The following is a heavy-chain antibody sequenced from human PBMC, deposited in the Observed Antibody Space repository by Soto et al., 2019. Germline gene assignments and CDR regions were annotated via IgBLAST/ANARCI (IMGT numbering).Heavy chain of an antibody. CDR2: IYYSGST. V-gene: IGHV4-61*01. J-gene: IGHJ2*01. Sequence: SETLSLTCTVSGGSIRRCCSYWRWVRQRPGEGLEWVGFIYYSGSTNYNPSLKSRVTISVDTSKNQFSLKLSSVTAADTAVYYCARGSGGGYYDFWSGNRPKSYWYFDLWGRGTLVTVSS. CDR3: ARGSGGGYYDFWSGNRPKSYWYFDL. D-gene: IGHD3-3*01. CDR1: GGSIRRCCSY.